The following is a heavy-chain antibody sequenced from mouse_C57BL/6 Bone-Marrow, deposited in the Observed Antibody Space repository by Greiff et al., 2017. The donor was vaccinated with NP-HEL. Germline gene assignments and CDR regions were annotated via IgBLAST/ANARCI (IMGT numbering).Heavy chain of an antibody. J-gene: IGHJ4*01. V-gene: IGHV2-6-1*01. CDR1: GFLLTSYG. D-gene: IGHD1-1*01. Sequence: VKLVESGPGLVAPSQSLSITCTVSGFLLTSYGVHWVRQPPGKGLEWLVVIWSDGSTTYNSALKSRLSISKDNSKSQVFLKMNSLQTDDTAMYYCARHNYYGKTLYAMDYWGQGTSVTVSS. CDR3: ARHNYYGKTLYAMDY. CDR2: IWSDGST.